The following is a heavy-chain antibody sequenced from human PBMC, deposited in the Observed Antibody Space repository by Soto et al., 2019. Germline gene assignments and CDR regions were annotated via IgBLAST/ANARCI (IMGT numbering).Heavy chain of an antibody. CDR2: IRSKAYGGTT. J-gene: IGHJ5*02. D-gene: IGHD3-22*01. Sequence: LSCTTSGFTFGDYAMSWFRQAPGKGLEWVGFIRSKAYGGTTEYAASVKGRFTISRDDSKSIAYLQMNSLKTEDTAVYYCTTNYYDSSGYDNWFDPWGQGT. CDR3: TTNYYDSSGYDNWFDP. V-gene: IGHV3-49*03. CDR1: GFTFGDYA.